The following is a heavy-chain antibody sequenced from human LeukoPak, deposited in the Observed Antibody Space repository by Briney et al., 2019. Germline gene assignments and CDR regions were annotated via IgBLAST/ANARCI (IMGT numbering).Heavy chain of an antibody. V-gene: IGHV4-39*07. CDR3: ARDASYYDSSGYLYYYYYYYMDV. CDR2: IYYSGST. D-gene: IGHD3-22*01. Sequence: PSETLSLTCTVSGGSISSSSYYWCWIRQPPGNGLEWIGSIYYSGSTYYNPSLKRRLTISVDTSKNQHSLKLSSVTAADTAVYYCARDASYYDSSGYLYYYYYYYMDVWGKGTTVTVSS. CDR1: GGSISSSSYY. J-gene: IGHJ6*03.